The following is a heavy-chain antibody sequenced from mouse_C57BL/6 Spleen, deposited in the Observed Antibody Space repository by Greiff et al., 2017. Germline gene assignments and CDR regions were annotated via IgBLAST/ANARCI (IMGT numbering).Heavy chain of an antibody. CDR2: IDPSDSYT. J-gene: IGHJ1*03. Sequence: VQLQQPGAELVMPGASVKLSCKASGYTFTSYWMHWVKQRPGQGLEWIGEIDPSDSYTNYNQKFKGKATLTVDKSSSTAYMQLSSLTSEDSAVYYCARLTGTNGYFDVWGTGTTVTVSS. V-gene: IGHV1-69*01. D-gene: IGHD4-1*01. CDR3: ARLTGTNGYFDV. CDR1: GYTFTSYW.